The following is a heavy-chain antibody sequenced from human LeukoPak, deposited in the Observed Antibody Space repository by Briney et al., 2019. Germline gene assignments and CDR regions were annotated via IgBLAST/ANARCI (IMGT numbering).Heavy chain of an antibody. V-gene: IGHV3-48*03. CDR1: GFTFSSYE. CDR2: ISGSGTIM. D-gene: IGHD2-2*01. J-gene: IGHJ4*02. Sequence: GGSLRLSCTASGFTFSSYEMNWVRQAPGKGLDWVSYISGSGTIMSYADSVKGRFTISRDNAKNSLYLQMNSLRAEDTAVYYCAREGVVPAANWGQGTLVTVSS. CDR3: AREGVVPAAN.